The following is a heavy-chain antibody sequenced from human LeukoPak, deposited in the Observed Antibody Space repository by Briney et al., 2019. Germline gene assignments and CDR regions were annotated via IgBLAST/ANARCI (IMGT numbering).Heavy chain of an antibody. D-gene: IGHD2-2*01. CDR2: IYYSGST. J-gene: IGHJ6*03. CDR1: GGSISSSSYY. CDR3: ARVPAARGYYYYYYMDV. Sequence: SETLSLTCTVSGGSISSSSYYWGWIRQPPGKGLEWIGRIYYSGSTYYNPSLKSRVTISVDTSKNQFSLKLSSVTAADTAVYYCARVPAARGYYYYYYMDVWGKGTTVTVSS. V-gene: IGHV4-39*01.